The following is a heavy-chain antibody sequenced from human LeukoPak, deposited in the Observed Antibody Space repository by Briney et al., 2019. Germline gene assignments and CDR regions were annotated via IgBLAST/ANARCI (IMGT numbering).Heavy chain of an antibody. CDR3: ARRVYSSGSYYNDY. CDR1: GGSISSGGYY. V-gene: IGHV4-61*08. J-gene: IGHJ4*02. D-gene: IGHD3-10*01. CDR2: IYYSGST. Sequence: SETLSLTCTVSGGSISSGGYYWSWIRQPPGKGLEWIGYIYYSGSTNYNPSLKSRVTISVDTSKNQFSLKLSSVTAADTAVYYCARRVYSSGSYYNDYWGQGTLVTVSS.